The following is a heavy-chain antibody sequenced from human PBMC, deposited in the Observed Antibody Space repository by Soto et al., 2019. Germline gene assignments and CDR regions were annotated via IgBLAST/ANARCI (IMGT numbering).Heavy chain of an antibody. V-gene: IGHV4-30-4*01. Sequence: QVQLQESGPGLVKPSQTQSLTCTVSGGSISSGDYYWSWIRQPPGKGLEWIGYIYYSGSTYYNPSLKSLVTISVDTSKNQFSLKLSSVTAADMAVYYCARVASYYDSGSYSWYFDLWGRGTLVTVSS. J-gene: IGHJ2*01. CDR1: GGSISSGDYY. D-gene: IGHD3-10*01. CDR3: ARVASYYDSGSYSWYFDL. CDR2: IYYSGST.